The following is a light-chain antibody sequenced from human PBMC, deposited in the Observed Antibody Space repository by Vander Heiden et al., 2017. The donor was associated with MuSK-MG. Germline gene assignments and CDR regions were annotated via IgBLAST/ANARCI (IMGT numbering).Light chain of an antibody. CDR2: GNS. V-gene: IGLV1-44*01. CDR3: SIWDSSLDTWV. CDR1: RNNIGSRD. Sequence: QSALTQEASVSGTVGQKVTLSCTGNRNNIGSRDVGWYQQISHGAPIIVSIGNSLPSGVPDRFSGSKSGTTGSLTISGLQPEDEAEYYCSIWDSSLDTWVFGTGTKVTVL. J-gene: IGLJ1*01.